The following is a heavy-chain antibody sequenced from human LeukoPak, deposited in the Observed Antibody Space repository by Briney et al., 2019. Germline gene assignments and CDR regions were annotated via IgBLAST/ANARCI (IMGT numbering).Heavy chain of an antibody. CDR1: GYTFTGYN. CDR2: INPNSGGT. V-gene: IGHV1-2*02. D-gene: IGHD3-9*01. Sequence: ASGKVSCKASGYTFTGYNMHWVRQAPGQGLEWMGWINPNSGGTNYAQKFQGRVTMTRDTSISTAYMELSRLRSDDTAVYYCARSTYYDILTGYQYYFDYWGQGTLVTVSS. J-gene: IGHJ4*02. CDR3: ARSTYYDILTGYQYYFDY.